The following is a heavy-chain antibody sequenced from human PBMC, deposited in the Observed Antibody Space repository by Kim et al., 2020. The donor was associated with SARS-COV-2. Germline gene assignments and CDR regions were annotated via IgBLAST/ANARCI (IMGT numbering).Heavy chain of an antibody. CDR3: ARTSAASPFYFDS. D-gene: IGHD2-2*01. Sequence: IFAQKFLVRVTLTRDTSISTAYLEVTKLRSDDTAVYYCARTSAASPFYFDSWGQGSLVTVSS. V-gene: IGHV1-2*02. J-gene: IGHJ4*02.